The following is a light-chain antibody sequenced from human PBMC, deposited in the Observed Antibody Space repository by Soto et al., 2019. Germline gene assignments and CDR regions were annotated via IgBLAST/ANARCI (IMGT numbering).Light chain of an antibody. J-gene: IGLJ1*01. CDR2: EVS. V-gene: IGLV2-8*01. CDR3: SSYAASTYV. CDR1: SSDVGGYNY. Sequence: QSVLTQPPSASGSPGQSVTISCTGTSSDVGGYNYVSWYQQHPGKAPKLIIYEVSKRPSGVPDRFSGSKSGNTASLTVSGLQTEDEDDYYCSSYAASTYVFGTGNKVTVL.